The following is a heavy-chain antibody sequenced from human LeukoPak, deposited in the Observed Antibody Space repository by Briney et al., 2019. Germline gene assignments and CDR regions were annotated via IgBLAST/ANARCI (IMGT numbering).Heavy chain of an antibody. D-gene: IGHD5-12*01. Sequence: VGSLRLSCAASGLTFSSYAMHLVCQAPRKGLGWVVVISYDGSNKYYADSVKGRFTISRDNSKNTLYLQMNSLRAEDTAVYYFARDQHQWLRLYYWGQRTLVTVSS. J-gene: IGHJ4*02. CDR2: ISYDGSNK. CDR3: ARDQHQWLRLYY. V-gene: IGHV3-30-3*01. CDR1: GLTFSSYA.